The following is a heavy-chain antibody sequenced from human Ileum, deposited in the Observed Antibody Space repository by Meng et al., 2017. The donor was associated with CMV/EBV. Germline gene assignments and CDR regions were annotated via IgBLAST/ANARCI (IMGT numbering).Heavy chain of an antibody. Sequence: TVSGSSISSYYWSWIRQPPGKGLEWIGYIYYSGITNYNPSLKSQVTISVDTSKNQFSLKLSSVTAADTAVYYCARASMAGYFGWFDPWGQGTLVTVSS. CDR1: GSSISSYY. D-gene: IGHD2/OR15-2a*01. V-gene: IGHV4-59*01. CDR3: ARASMAGYFGWFDP. J-gene: IGHJ5*02. CDR2: IYYSGIT.